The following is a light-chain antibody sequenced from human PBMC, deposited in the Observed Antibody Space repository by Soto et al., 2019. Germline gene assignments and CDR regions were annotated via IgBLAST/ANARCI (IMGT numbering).Light chain of an antibody. CDR1: XXXIGSNY. Sequence: QSVLXXXXSASXTXXXXXXXXXXXSXXXIGSNYVYWYQQLPGTAPKXXXXXXNQRPSGVPDRFSGSKSGTSASLAISGLRSEDEADYYCAAWDDSLSGPVFXGGTKLTVL. V-gene: IGLV1-47*01. J-gene: IGLJ3*02. CDR3: AAWDDSLSGPV. CDR2: XXN.